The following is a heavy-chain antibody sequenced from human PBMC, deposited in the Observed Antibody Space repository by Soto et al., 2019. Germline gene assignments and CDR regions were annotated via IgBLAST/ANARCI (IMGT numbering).Heavy chain of an antibody. D-gene: IGHD6-13*01. CDR3: ARHAASSWYLYY. CDR2: ISYSGST. Sequence: SETLSLTCTVSGGSISSSSYFWGWIRQPPGKGLEWSGSISYSGSTYYSPSLRSRATISVDTSKNQFSLKLSSVTAADTAVYYCARHAASSWYLYYWGQGTLVTVSS. CDR1: GGSISSSSYF. J-gene: IGHJ4*02. V-gene: IGHV4-39*01.